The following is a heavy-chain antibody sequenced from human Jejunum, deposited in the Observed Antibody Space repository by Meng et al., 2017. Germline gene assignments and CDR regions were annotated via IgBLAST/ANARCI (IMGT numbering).Heavy chain of an antibody. V-gene: IGHV3-30*01. Sequence: QGQLVGAGGCVVHPARSLSLSCAASGFNFHGYAMHWVRQAPGKGLEWVAGVSFDGTETFYADSVKGPFTISRDNSKNTLFLQMNGLRAEDTDIYYCARSGGFSSEYPWGQGTLVTVSS. CDR2: VSFDGTET. J-gene: IGHJ5*02. CDR3: ARSGGFSSEYP. CDR1: GFNFHGYA. D-gene: IGHD3-22*01.